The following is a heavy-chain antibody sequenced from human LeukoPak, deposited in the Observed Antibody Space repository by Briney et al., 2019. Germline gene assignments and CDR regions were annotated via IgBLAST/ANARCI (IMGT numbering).Heavy chain of an antibody. J-gene: IGHJ6*03. CDR1: GFIFSNYG. Sequence: PGGSLRLSCAASGFIFSNYGIHWVRQAPGKGLEWVALIWNDGTNTHYVDSVKGRFTISRDNSKNTLYLQMNSLRPEDTAVYCCANQGGSLTEVGYYMDVWGKGTTATVSS. V-gene: IGHV3-30*02. D-gene: IGHD1-26*01. CDR3: ANQGGSLTEVGYYMDV. CDR2: IWNDGTNT.